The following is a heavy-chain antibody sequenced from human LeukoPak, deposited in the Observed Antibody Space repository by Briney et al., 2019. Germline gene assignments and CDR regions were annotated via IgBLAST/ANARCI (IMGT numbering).Heavy chain of an antibody. CDR3: ARADSYCGGDCYSHYYYYYYMDV. J-gene: IGHJ6*03. D-gene: IGHD2-21*02. CDR1: GYTFTSYG. V-gene: IGHV1-18*01. Sequence: GASVKVSCKASGYTFTSYGISWGRQAPGQGLEWMGWISAYNGNTNYAQKLQGRVTMTTDTSTSTAYMELRSLRSDDTAVYYCARADSYCGGDCYSHYYYYYYMDVWGKGTTVTVSS. CDR2: ISAYNGNT.